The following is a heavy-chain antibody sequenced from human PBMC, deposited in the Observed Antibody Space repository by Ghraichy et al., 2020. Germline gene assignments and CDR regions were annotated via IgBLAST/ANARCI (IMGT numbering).Heavy chain of an antibody. V-gene: IGHV4-34*01. CDR3: ARHYYDSSGYYYASPKYWYFDL. Sequence: SETLSRTCGVYGGSFSGYYWSWIRQPPGKGLEWIGEINHSGSTNYNPSLKSRVTISVDTSKNQFSLKLSSVTAADTDVYYCARHYYDSSGYYYASPKYWYFDLWGRGILVTVSS. J-gene: IGHJ2*01. CDR1: GGSFSGYY. D-gene: IGHD3-22*01. CDR2: INHSGST.